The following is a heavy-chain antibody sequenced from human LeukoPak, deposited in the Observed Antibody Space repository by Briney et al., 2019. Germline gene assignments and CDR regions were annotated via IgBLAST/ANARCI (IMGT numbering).Heavy chain of an antibody. J-gene: IGHJ5*02. CDR1: GFTFSSYG. Sequence: PGRSLRLSCAASGFTFSSYGMHWVRQAPGKGLEWVAVIWYDGSNKYYADSVKGRFTISRDNSKNTLYLQMNSLRAEDTAVYYCARASDPWLQLTWGQGTLVTVSS. CDR2: IWYDGSNK. V-gene: IGHV3-33*01. D-gene: IGHD5-24*01. CDR3: ARASDPWLQLT.